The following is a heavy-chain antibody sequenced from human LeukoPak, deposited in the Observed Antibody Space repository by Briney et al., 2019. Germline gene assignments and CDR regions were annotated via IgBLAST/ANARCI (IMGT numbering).Heavy chain of an antibody. CDR1: GFTFSSYG. J-gene: IGHJ4*02. V-gene: IGHV3-30*02. CDR3: AKGLRIHYYDILTGSPPDY. CDR2: IRYDGSSK. Sequence: GGSLRLSCAASGFTFSSYGMHWVRQAPGKGLEWVAFIRYDGSSKYYADSVKGRFTISRDNSKNTLYLQMNSLRAEDTAVYYCAKGLRIHYYDILTGSPPDYWGQGTLVTVSS. D-gene: IGHD3-9*01.